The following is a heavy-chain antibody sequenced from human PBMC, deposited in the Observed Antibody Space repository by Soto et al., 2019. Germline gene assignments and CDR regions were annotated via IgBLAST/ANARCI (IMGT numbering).Heavy chain of an antibody. CDR3: ARSIAVVSALDY. CDR1: GYTFTSYA. Sequence: QVQLVQSGAEEKKPGASVKVSCKASGYTFTSYAMHWVRQAPGQRLEWMGWINAGNGNTKYSQKFQGRVTITRDTSASTAYRKLSSLRSEDTAVYYCARSIAVVSALDYWGQGTLVTVSS. V-gene: IGHV1-3*05. D-gene: IGHD2-21*01. CDR2: INAGNGNT. J-gene: IGHJ4*02.